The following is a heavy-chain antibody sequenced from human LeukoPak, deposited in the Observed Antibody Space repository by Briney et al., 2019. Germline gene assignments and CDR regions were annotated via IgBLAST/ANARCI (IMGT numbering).Heavy chain of an antibody. CDR2: ICYSGST. D-gene: IGHD3-9*01. V-gene: IGHV4-59*01. CDR3: ARLTSGAYDILTGYYADY. J-gene: IGHJ4*02. Sequence: SETLSLTCTVSGGSISSYYWSWIRQPPGKGLEWIGYICYSGSTNYNPSLKSRVTISVDTSKNQFSLKLSSVTAADTAVYYCARLTSGAYDILTGYYADYWGQGTLVTVSS. CDR1: GGSISSYY.